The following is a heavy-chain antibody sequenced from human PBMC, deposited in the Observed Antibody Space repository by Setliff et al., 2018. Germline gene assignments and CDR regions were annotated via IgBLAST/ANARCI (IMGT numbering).Heavy chain of an antibody. CDR3: ARRVGSVGIQLPDY. CDR1: GYTFTSYG. V-gene: IGHV1-18*01. D-gene: IGHD5-18*01. CDR2: INAGNGNT. J-gene: IGHJ4*02. Sequence: GASVKVSCKASGYTFTSYGISWVRQAPGQGLEWMGWINAGNGNTKYSQKFQGRVTMTRNTSISTAYMELSSLRSEDTAVYYCARRVGSVGIQLPDYWGQGTLVTVSS.